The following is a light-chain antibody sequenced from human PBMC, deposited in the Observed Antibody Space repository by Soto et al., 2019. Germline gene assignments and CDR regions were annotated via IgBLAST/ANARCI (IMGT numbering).Light chain of an antibody. CDR1: QSVSSRY. CDR3: QQYGNSPPT. CDR2: GAS. V-gene: IGKV3-20*01. J-gene: IGKJ1*01. Sequence: EIVLTQSPGTLSLSPGERATLACRASQSVSSRYSAWYQQKPGQAPSLLLYGASSRATGIPARFSGSGSGTDFTLTISRLEPEDFAEYYCQQYGNSPPTFGQGTKVEIK.